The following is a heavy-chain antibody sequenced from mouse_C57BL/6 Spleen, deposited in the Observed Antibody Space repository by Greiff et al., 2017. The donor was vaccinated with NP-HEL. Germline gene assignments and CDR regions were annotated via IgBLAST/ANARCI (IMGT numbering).Heavy chain of an antibody. V-gene: IGHV1-52*01. Sequence: VQLQESGAELVRPGSSVKLSCKASGYTFTSYWMHWVKQRPIQGLEWIGNIDPSDSETHYNQKFKDKATLTVDKSSSTAYMQLSSLTSEDSAVYFCARGYYYGSSYYAMDYWGQGTSVTVSS. D-gene: IGHD1-1*01. J-gene: IGHJ4*01. CDR2: IDPSDSET. CDR3: ARGYYYGSSYYAMDY. CDR1: GYTFTSYW.